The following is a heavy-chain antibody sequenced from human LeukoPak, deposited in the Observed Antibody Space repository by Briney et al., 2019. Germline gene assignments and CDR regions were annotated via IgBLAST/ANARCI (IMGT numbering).Heavy chain of an antibody. CDR1: GYTFTTYG. V-gene: IGHV1-18*01. Sequence: ASVTVSCTASGYTFTTYGINWVRQAPGHGLAWLGWISGYNGNTNYAQKVQGRVTMTTDTSTSTAYMELRSLRSDDTAVYYWARGGSLWSPGRQYAYWGQATPVTVSS. D-gene: IGHD3-10*01. J-gene: IGHJ4*02. CDR2: ISGYNGNT. CDR3: ARGGSLWSPGRQYAY.